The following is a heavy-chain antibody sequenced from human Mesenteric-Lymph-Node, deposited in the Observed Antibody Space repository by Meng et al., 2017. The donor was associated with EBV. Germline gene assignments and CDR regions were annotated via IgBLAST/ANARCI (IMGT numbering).Heavy chain of an antibody. D-gene: IGHD1-26*01. CDR2: IYSSGST. CDR1: AGADSRGSYY. CDR3: ARLDRWELLRGLVY. V-gene: IGHV4-61*01. J-gene: IGHJ4*02. Sequence: RQHVLPCLSKHSVPLSPTFALSAGADSRGSYYGSWIPHPPWKGLQWIMYIYSSGSTHYNPSLKSRFTISVDTSKNQFSLKRISVTAADTAVYYCARLDRWELLRGLVYWGQGTLVTVSS.